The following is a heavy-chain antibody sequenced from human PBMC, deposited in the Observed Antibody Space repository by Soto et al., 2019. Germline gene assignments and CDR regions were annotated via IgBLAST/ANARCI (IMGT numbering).Heavy chain of an antibody. CDR3: ARGSQGGSWFDP. CDR2: IIPILGIA. D-gene: IGHD3-16*01. J-gene: IGHJ5*02. CDR1: GGTFSSYT. Sequence: GASVKVSCKASGGTFSSYTISWVRQAPGQGLEWMGRIIPILGIANYAQKFQGRVTITADKSTSTAYMELSSLRSEDTAVYYCARGSQGGSWFDPWGQGTLVTVSS. V-gene: IGHV1-69*02.